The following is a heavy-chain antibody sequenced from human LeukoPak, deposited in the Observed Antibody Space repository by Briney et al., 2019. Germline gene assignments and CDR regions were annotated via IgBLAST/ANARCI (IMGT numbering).Heavy chain of an antibody. V-gene: IGHV3-7*01. CDR1: GFTFSSYG. CDR2: IMQDGSEK. D-gene: IGHD6-13*01. Sequence: GGSLRLSCAASGFTFSSYGMHWVRQAPGKGLEWVAHIMQDGSEKNYVDSVKGRFTISRDNARNSLYLQMSSLGAEDTAVYYCAREVYSSSRPADAFDIWGQGTVVTVSS. J-gene: IGHJ3*02. CDR3: AREVYSSSRPADAFDI.